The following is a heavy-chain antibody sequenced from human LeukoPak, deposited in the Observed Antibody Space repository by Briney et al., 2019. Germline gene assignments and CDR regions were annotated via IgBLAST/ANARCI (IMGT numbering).Heavy chain of an antibody. J-gene: IGHJ6*02. V-gene: IGHV1-46*01. CDR3: ARGEDIVVVPAAYYYYYGMDV. CDR1: GYTFTSYC. Sequence: ASVKVSCKASGYTFTSYCMHWVRQAPGQGLEWMGIINPSGGSTSYAQKFQGRVTMTRDTSTSTAYMELRSLRSDDTAVYYCARGEDIVVVPAAYYYYYGMDVWGQGTTVTVSS. D-gene: IGHD2-2*01. CDR2: INPSGGST.